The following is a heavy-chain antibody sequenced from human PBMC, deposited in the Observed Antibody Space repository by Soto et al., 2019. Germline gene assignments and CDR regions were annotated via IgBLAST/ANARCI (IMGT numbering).Heavy chain of an antibody. J-gene: IGHJ4*02. D-gene: IGHD5-12*01. V-gene: IGHV3-23*01. CDR3: AKSFSGYDRSFDY. Sequence: GGSLRLSCAASGFTFSSYAMSWVRQAPGKGLEWVSAISGSGGSTYCADSVKGRFTISRDNSKNTLYLQMNSLRAEDTAVYYCAKSFSGYDRSFDYWGQGTLVTVSS. CDR2: ISGSGGST. CDR1: GFTFSSYA.